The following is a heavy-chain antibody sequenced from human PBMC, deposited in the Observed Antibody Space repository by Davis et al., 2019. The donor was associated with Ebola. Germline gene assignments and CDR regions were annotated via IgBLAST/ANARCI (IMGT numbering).Heavy chain of an antibody. J-gene: IGHJ6*02. V-gene: IGHV3-74*01. D-gene: IGHD3-3*01. CDR1: GFTFSRTW. CDR2: INADGTNT. CDR3: ARDGTGDSWSVNYNDGMDV. Sequence: GESLKISCAASGFTFSRTWMHWVRQAPGKGLMWVPRINADGTNTGYADSVKGRFTISRDNAKNTLYLQMSSLRAEDTAVYYCARDGTGDSWSVNYNDGMDVWGQGTTVTVSS.